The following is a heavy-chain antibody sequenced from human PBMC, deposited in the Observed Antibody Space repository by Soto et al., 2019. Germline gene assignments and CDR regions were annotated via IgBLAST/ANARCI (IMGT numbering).Heavy chain of an antibody. CDR3: ARLSREGGSGDPRWFDP. CDR1: GYSFTNYW. J-gene: IGHJ5*02. Sequence: GESLKISWEGVGYSFTNYWIALVRQMPFKGPEWMGTIYPGDSDMRYSPSFRGQVTLSVDKSINTEYLQWGSLTASDTAKYYCARLSREGGSGDPRWFDPGGQGTMVTVSS. D-gene: IGHD3-16*01. CDR2: IYPGDSDM. V-gene: IGHV5-51*01.